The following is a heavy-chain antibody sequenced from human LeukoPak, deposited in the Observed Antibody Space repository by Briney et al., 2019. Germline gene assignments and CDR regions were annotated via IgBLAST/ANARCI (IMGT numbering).Heavy chain of an antibody. CDR1: GFTFSDYS. J-gene: IGHJ4*02. Sequence: GGSLRLSCPASGFTFSDYSMSWVRQAPGKGLEWVSSTSSSSDYIYYADSVKGRFTISRDNARNSLYLQMNSLRAEDTAVYYCARIGFVFGGVIADYWGQGTLVTVSS. V-gene: IGHV3-21*01. CDR2: TSSSSDYI. CDR3: ARIGFVFGGVIADY. D-gene: IGHD3-16*02.